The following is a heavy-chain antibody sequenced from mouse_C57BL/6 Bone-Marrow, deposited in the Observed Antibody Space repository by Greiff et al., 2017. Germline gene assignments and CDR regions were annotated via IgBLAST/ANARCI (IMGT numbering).Heavy chain of an antibody. CDR3: ARLEFDGSSGDWYFDV. Sequence: QVQLKQSGAELAKPGASVKLSCKASGYTFTSYWMHWVKQRPGQGLEWIGYINPSSGYTKYNQKFKDKATLTSDKSSSTAYMQLSSLTYEDSAVYYCARLEFDGSSGDWYFDVWGTGTTVTVSS. D-gene: IGHD1-1*01. J-gene: IGHJ1*03. V-gene: IGHV1-7*01. CDR1: GYTFTSYW. CDR2: INPSSGYT.